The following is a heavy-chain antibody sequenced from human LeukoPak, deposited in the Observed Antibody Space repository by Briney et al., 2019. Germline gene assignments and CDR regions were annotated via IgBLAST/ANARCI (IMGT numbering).Heavy chain of an antibody. CDR2: IYYSGST. CDR3: ASFTQDKRLIAKF. D-gene: IGHD3-16*01. Sequence: PSETLSLTCTVSGGSISSSSYYWGWIRQPPWKGLEWIGSIYYSGSTYYNPSLKSRVTISVDTSKNQFSLKLSSVTAADTAVYYCASFTQDKRLIAKFWGQGTLVTVSS. V-gene: IGHV4-39*01. CDR1: GGSISSSSYY. J-gene: IGHJ4*02.